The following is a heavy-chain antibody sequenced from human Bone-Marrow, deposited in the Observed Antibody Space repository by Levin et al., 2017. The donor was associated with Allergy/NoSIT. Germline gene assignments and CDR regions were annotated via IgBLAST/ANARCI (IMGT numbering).Heavy chain of an antibody. CDR3: VRGGSSPFVIDNYSGMDV. Sequence: SEILSLTFFFSFFFLLLSSLSWIRQPSGKGLEWIGKVHYRGSTKYTPSLKSRVTISFSPSKNQFSLNLTSVTAADTAVYYCVRGGSSPFVIDNYSGMDVWGQGTTVTVS. CDR1: FFFLLLSS. J-gene: IGHJ6*02. D-gene: IGHD6-6*01. CDR2: VHYRGST. V-gene: IGHV4-59*12.